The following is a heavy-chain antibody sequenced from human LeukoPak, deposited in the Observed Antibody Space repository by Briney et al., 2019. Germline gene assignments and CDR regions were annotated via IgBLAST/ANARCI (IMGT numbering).Heavy chain of an antibody. CDR3: AKPYSSGWYRPTHAFDI. CDR1: GFSFSSHT. Sequence: GGSLRLSCAASGFSFSSHTMDWVRQAPGKGLEWVSAISGSGGSTYYADSVKGRFTISRDNSKNTLYLQMNSLRAEDTAVYYCAKPYSSGWYRPTHAFDIWGQGTMVTVSS. CDR2: ISGSGGST. D-gene: IGHD6-19*01. V-gene: IGHV3-23*01. J-gene: IGHJ3*02.